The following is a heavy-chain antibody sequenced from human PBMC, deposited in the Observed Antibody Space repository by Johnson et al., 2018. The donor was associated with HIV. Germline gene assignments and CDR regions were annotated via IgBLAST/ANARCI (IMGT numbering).Heavy chain of an antibody. V-gene: IGHV3-33*01. CDR2: TWFDGTNQ. CDR1: GLTFSSYG. Sequence: QVQLVESGGGLVQPGGSLRLSCAASGLTFSSYGMHWVRQAPGKGLEWVATTWFDGTNQYYADSVKGRSTISRDNFKKTVHLQMNSLRAGDTAVYYCARGHGSDAFDIWGQGTMVTVSS. J-gene: IGHJ3*02. CDR3: ARGHGSDAFDI. D-gene: IGHD2-2*03.